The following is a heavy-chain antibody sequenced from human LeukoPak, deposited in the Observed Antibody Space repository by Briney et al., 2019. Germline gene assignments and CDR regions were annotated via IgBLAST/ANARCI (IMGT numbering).Heavy chain of an antibody. J-gene: IGHJ3*02. CDR2: IYYSGST. CDR1: GGSISSGDYY. D-gene: IGHD3-10*01. V-gene: IGHV4-30-4*08. Sequence: PSQTLSLTCTVSGGSISSGDYYWSWIRQPPGKGLEWIGYIYYSGSTYYNPSLKSRVTISVDTSKNQFSLKLSSVTAADTAVYYCARAQDELGAFDIWGQGTMVTVSS. CDR3: ARAQDELGAFDI.